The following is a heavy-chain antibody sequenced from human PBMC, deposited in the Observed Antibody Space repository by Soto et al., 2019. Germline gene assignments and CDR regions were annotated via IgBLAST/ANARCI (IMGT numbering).Heavy chain of an antibody. CDR1: GFTFSSYW. CDR2: INSDGSST. V-gene: IGHV3-74*01. D-gene: IGHD6-13*01. Sequence: GGSLRLSCAASGFTFSSYWMHWVRQAPGKGLVWVSRINSDGSSTSYADSVKGRFTISRDNAKNTLYLQMNSLRAEDTAVYYCARANLGIARRDEAFDIWGQGTMVTVSS. J-gene: IGHJ3*02. CDR3: ARANLGIARRDEAFDI.